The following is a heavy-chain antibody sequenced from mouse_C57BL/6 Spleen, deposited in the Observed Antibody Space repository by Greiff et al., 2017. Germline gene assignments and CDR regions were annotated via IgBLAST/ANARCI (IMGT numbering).Heavy chain of an antibody. Sequence: VQLQQSGAELVRPGASVTLSCKASGYTFTDYEMHWVKQTPVHGLEWIGAIDPDTGGTAYNEKFKGKAILTADTSSSTAYMELRSLTSEDSAVYYCTRSGGRGLDYWGQGTTLTVSS. CDR1: GYTFTDYE. CDR2: IDPDTGGT. D-gene: IGHD3-3*01. CDR3: TRSGGRGLDY. V-gene: IGHV1-15*01. J-gene: IGHJ2*01.